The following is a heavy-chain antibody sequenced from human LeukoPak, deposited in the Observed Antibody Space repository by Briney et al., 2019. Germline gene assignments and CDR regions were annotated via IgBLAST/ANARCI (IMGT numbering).Heavy chain of an antibody. D-gene: IGHD4-23*01. V-gene: IGHV1-2*02. CDR3: ARGTGVSTKNEY. J-gene: IGHJ4*02. Sequence: ASVKVSCKASGYTFTGYYMHWVRQAPGQGLEWMGWINPNSGVTNYAQKFHRRATMTRDTSISTTYLDLSRLRSDDTTVYYCARGTGVSTKNEYCGQATQVSVSS. CDR1: GYTFTGYY. CDR2: INPNSGVT.